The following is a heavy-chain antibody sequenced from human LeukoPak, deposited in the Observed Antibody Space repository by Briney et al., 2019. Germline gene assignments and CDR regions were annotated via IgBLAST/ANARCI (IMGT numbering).Heavy chain of an antibody. J-gene: IGHJ5*02. D-gene: IGHD3-9*01. V-gene: IGHV4-31*03. Sequence: SQALSLTCTVSGGSISSGGYYWSWLRQHPGKGLEWIGYIYYSGSTYYNPSLKSRVTISVDTSKNQFSLKLSSVTAADTAVYYCARGFDILTGFRAENTDWFDPWGQGTLVTVSS. CDR3: ARGFDILTGFRAENTDWFDP. CDR2: IYYSGST. CDR1: GGSISSGGYY.